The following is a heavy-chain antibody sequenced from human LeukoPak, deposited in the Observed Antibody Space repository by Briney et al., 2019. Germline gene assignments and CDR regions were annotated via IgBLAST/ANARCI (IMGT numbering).Heavy chain of an antibody. J-gene: IGHJ4*02. CDR2: IRQDAGEK. Sequence: PGGSLRLSCAASGFSISNHWMTWVRQVPGKGLEWVANIRQDAGEKYYVDSVKGRFTISRDNAKNSLYLQMNSLRAEDTAVYYCARDLGIAARPDYWGQGTLVTVSS. CDR3: ARDLGIAARPDY. V-gene: IGHV3-7*01. CDR1: GFSISNHW. D-gene: IGHD6-6*01.